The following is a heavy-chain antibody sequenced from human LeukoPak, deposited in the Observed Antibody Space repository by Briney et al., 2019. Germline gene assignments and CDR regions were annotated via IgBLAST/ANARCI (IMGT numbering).Heavy chain of an antibody. J-gene: IGHJ3*02. CDR3: ARVGIAAAGTSAFDI. CDR2: IYTSGST. V-gene: IGHV4-4*07. Sequence: SETLSLTCTVSGGSISSYYWSWIRQPAGKGLEWIGRIYTSGSTNYNPSLKSRVTMSVDTSKNQFSLKLSSATAADTAVYYCARVGIAAAGTSAFDIWGQGTMVTVSS. D-gene: IGHD6-13*01. CDR1: GGSISSYY.